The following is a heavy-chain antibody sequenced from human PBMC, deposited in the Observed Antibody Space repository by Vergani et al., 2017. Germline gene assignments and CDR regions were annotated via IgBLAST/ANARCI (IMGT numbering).Heavy chain of an antibody. D-gene: IGHD3-10*01. CDR3: ARGKRYYYGSGRPYNWFDP. J-gene: IGHJ5*02. CDR2: INHSGST. Sequence: QVQLLESGPGLVKPSETLSLTCAVYGGSFSGYYWSWIRQPPGKGLEWIGEINHSGSTNYNPSLKSRVTISVDTSKNQFSLKLSSVTAADTAVYYCARGKRYYYGSGRPYNWFDPWGQGTLVTVSS. V-gene: IGHV4-34*01. CDR1: GGSFSGYY.